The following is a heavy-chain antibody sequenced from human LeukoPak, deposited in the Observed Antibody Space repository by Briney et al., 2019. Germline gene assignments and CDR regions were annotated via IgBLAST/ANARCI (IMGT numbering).Heavy chain of an antibody. CDR1: GGSFSGYY. D-gene: IGHD2-15*01. CDR3: ARAYYVVVAAAFDY. Sequence: SETLSLTCAVYGGSFSGYYWSWIRQPPGKGLEWIGEIYHSGSTNYDPSLKSRVTISVDTSKNQFSLKLSSVTAADTAVYYCARAYYVVVAAAFDYWGQGTLVTVSS. V-gene: IGHV4-34*01. J-gene: IGHJ4*02. CDR2: IYHSGST.